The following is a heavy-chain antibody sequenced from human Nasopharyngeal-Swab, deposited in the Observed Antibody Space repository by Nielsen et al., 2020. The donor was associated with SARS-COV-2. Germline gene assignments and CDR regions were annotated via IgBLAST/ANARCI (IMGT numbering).Heavy chain of an antibody. V-gene: IGHV5-10-1*01. Sequence: GESLKISCEGSGYSFSNYWISVVRQVRGKGMEWVGKVDPSDSSTDYSPSLRGHVTISVDRSISTAYLQWSSLKASDTAMYYCSRQYQNYFGSGDYHGAFDIWGKGTMVTVSS. D-gene: IGHD3-10*01. CDR1: GYSFSNYW. CDR2: VDPSDSST. J-gene: IGHJ3*02. CDR3: SRQYQNYFGSGDYHGAFDI.